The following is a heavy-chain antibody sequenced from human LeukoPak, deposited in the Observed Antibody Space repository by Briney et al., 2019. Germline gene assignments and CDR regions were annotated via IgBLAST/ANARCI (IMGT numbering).Heavy chain of an antibody. CDR1: GLTFSRFF. D-gene: IGHD6-13*01. V-gene: IGHV3-7*01. CDR2: INQDASQK. J-gene: IGHJ4*02. Sequence: GGSLRLSCAASGLTFSRFFMTWVRQAPGKGLEWVATINQDASQKDYGGAEKGRFTISRDNEKNSLFLQLDNLRVDDTAVYYCARGGSTSSWFWIDWGQGTLVTVSS. CDR3: ARGGSTSSWFWID.